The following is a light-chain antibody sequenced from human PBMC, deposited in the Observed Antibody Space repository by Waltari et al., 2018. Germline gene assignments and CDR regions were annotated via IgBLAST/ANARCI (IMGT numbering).Light chain of an antibody. CDR1: QSVRSN. J-gene: IGKJ1*01. V-gene: IGKV3-15*01. CDR2: GAS. Sequence: EIVMTPSPATLSVSPGERATLSCRASQSVRSNLAWYQQKPGQAPSLLIYGASTRATGIPARFSGSGSGTEFTLTISSLQSEDFAVYYCQQYNNWPEWTFGQGTKVEIK. CDR3: QQYNNWPEWT.